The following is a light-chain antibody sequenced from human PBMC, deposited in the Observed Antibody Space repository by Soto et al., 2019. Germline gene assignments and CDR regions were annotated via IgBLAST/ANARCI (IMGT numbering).Light chain of an antibody. J-gene: IGKJ4*01. Sequence: DLQLTQSPSFLSASVGDRVTITCRASQGISSYLAWYQQKPGKAPKLLIYAASTLQSGVPSRFSGSGSGTEFTLTISSLQPEDFATYYCQQLNNYPLTFGGGTKVEIK. CDR1: QGISSY. CDR3: QQLNNYPLT. V-gene: IGKV1-9*01. CDR2: AAS.